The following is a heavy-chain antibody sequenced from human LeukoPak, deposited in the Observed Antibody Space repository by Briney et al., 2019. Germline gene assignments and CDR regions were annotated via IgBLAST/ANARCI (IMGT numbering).Heavy chain of an antibody. V-gene: IGHV3-23*01. Sequence: GGSLRLSCAASGFTFSTYAMSWVRQAPGKGLEWVSGLSGSGSSAYYADSVKGRFTISRDNSKNMLFLQMNSLRAEDTAVYYCAKGRDSTSCYDNWGQGTLVTVSS. CDR3: AKGRDSTSCYDN. CDR1: GFTFSTYA. J-gene: IGHJ4*02. CDR2: LSGSGSSA. D-gene: IGHD2-2*01.